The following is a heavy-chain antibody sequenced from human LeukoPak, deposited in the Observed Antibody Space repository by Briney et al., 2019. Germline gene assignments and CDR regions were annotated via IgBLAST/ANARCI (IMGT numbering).Heavy chain of an antibody. D-gene: IGHD4-11*01. Sequence: SETLSLTCAVCGGSFSGYYWSWIRQPPGKGLEWIGEINHSGSTNYNPSLKSRVTISVDTSKNQFSLKLSSVTAADTAVYYCARGDPMTTVTTNDYWGQGTLVTVSS. CDR3: ARGDPMTTVTTNDY. CDR1: GGSFSGYY. CDR2: INHSGST. V-gene: IGHV4-34*01. J-gene: IGHJ4*02.